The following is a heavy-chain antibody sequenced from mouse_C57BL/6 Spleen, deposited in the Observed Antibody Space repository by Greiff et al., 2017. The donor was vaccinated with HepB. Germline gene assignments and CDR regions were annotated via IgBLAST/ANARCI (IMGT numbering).Heavy chain of an antibody. V-gene: IGHV1-82*01. D-gene: IGHD1-1*01. CDR1: GYAFSSSW. CDR3: AGYYYGSPFDY. J-gene: IGHJ2*01. CDR2: IYPGDGDT. Sequence: VQLQQSGPELVKPGASVKISCKASGYAFSSSWMNWVKQRPGKGLEWIGRIYPGDGDTNYNGKFKGKATLTADKSSSTAYMQLSSLTSEDSAVYFCAGYYYGSPFDYWGQGTTLTVSS.